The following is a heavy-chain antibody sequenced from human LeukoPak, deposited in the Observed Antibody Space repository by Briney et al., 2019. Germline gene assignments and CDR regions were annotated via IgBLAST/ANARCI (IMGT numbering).Heavy chain of an antibody. D-gene: IGHD3-22*01. J-gene: IGHJ4*02. CDR2: ISSSGSTI. Sequence: GGSLRLSCAASGFTFSDYYMSWIRQAPGKGLEWVSYISSSGSTIYYADSVKGRFTISRDNAKNTLYLQMNSLRAEDTAVYYCARDYHSMIVATRFDHWGQGTLVTVSS. CDR3: ARDYHSMIVATRFDH. CDR1: GFTFSDYY. V-gene: IGHV3-11*01.